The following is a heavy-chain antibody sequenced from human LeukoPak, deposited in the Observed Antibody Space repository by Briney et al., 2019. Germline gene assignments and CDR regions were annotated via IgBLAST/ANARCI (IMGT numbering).Heavy chain of an antibody. J-gene: IGHJ3*02. CDR3: ARERIAAAGSIDAFDI. V-gene: IGHV1-2*05. Sequence: GASVKVSCKASGYTFSDYYMHWVRQAPGQGLEWMGRINPKSGGTSYAQKFQGRVTMTRDTSISTAYMELSRLTSDDTVVYYCARERIAAAGSIDAFDIWGQGTMVTVSS. CDR1: GYTFSDYY. CDR2: INPKSGGT. D-gene: IGHD6-13*01.